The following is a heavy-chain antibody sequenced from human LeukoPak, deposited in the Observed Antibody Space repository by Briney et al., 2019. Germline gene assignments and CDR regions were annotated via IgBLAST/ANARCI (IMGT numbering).Heavy chain of an antibody. J-gene: IGHJ4*02. CDR3: ARAGYYDSSGYTNFDY. V-gene: IGHV1-18*01. D-gene: IGHD3-22*01. CDR2: ISAYNGNT. CDR1: GYTFTSYG. Sequence: ASVKVSCKASGYTFTSYGISWVRQAPGQGLEWMGWISAYNGNTSYARKLQGRVTMTTDTSTSTAYMELRSLRSDDTAVYYCARAGYYDSSGYTNFDYWGRGTLVTVSS.